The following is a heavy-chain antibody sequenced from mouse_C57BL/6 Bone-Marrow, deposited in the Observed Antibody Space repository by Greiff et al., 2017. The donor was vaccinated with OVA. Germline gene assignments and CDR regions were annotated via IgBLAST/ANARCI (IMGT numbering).Heavy chain of an antibody. CDR1: GFTFSSYA. CDR3: ARSPITTVDS. Sequence: EVQVVESGGGLVKPGGSLKLSCAASGFTFSSYAMSWVRQTPEKRLEWVATISDGGSYTYYPDNVKGRFTISRDNAKNNLYLQMSHLKSEDTAMYYCARSPITTVDSWGQGTTLTVSS. J-gene: IGHJ2*01. D-gene: IGHD1-1*01. V-gene: IGHV5-4*01. CDR2: ISDGGSYT.